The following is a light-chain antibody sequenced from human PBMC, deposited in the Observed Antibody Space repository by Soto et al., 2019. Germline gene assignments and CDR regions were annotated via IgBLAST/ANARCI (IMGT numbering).Light chain of an antibody. V-gene: IGKV3-20*01. CDR2: GAS. Sequence: DIVLTQSPGTLSLSPGERATLSCRASQSVSSSYLAWYQQKPGQAPRLLIYGASSRATGIPDRFSGSGSGTDFTLTISRLEPEEFAVYYCQQYGSSPQTFGPGTKVDIK. CDR1: QSVSSSY. CDR3: QQYGSSPQT. J-gene: IGKJ3*01.